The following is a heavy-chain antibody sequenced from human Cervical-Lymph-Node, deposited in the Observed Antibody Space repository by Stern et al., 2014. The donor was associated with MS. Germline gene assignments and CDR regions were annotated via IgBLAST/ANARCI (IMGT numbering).Heavy chain of an antibody. D-gene: IGHD6-6*01. CDR1: GYTFNYY. CDR3: AKDYSTSSSNWFDP. J-gene: IGHJ5*02. V-gene: IGHV1-2*05. Sequence: QVQLEESGAEVKKPGASVKVSCKASGYTFNYYMHWVRQAPGQGPEWMGRINPISGVTDYARKFQGRVTMTRDTSISTAYMELSRLRSDDTVVYYCAKDYSTSSSNWFDPWGQGTLVTVSS. CDR2: INPISGVT.